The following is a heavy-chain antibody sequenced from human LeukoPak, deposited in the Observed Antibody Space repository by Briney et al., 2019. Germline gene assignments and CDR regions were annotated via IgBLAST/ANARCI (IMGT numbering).Heavy chain of an antibody. J-gene: IGHJ4*02. Sequence: GGSLRLSCAASGFTFSSYSMNWVRQAPGKGLEWVSSISSSGYIYSADSVKGRFTISRDNAKNSLYLQMNSLRAEDTAVYYCARDLLEQQLVHRDYFDYWGQGALVTVSS. CDR3: ARDLLEQQLVHRDYFDY. V-gene: IGHV3-21*01. CDR1: GFTFSSYS. CDR2: ISSSGYI. D-gene: IGHD6-13*01.